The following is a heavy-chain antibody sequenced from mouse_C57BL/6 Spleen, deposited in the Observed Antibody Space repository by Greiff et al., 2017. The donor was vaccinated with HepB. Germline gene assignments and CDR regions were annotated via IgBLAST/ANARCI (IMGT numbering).Heavy chain of an antibody. J-gene: IGHJ4*01. Sequence: QVQLKQPGAELVMPGASVKLSCKASGYTFTSYWMHWVKQRPGQGLEWIGEIDPSDSYTNYNQKFKGKSTLTVDKSSSTAYMQLSSLTSEDSAVYYCARGMITTVYYYAMDYWGQGTSVTVSS. CDR2: IDPSDSYT. D-gene: IGHD2-4*01. CDR1: GYTFTSYW. CDR3: ARGMITTVYYYAMDY. V-gene: IGHV1-69*01.